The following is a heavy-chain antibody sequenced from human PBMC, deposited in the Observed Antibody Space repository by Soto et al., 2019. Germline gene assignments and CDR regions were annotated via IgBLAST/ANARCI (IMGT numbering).Heavy chain of an antibody. V-gene: IGHV3-23*01. CDR2: VDGSVAAP. D-gene: IGHD1-26*01. J-gene: IGHJ4*02. Sequence: PGGSLRLSCAISGFTFINHAMTWVRQAPGKAPQCVATVDGSVAAPFYAESVKGRLTISRDNSKNTIDLQMTSMRGEDTAGYFCAQWEVFVAGHLETQGSVDSWGQETRVTVSS. CDR3: AQWEVFVAGHLETQGSVDS. CDR1: GFTFINHA.